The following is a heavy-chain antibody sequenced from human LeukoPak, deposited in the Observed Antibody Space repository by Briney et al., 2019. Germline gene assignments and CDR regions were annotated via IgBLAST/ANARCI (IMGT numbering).Heavy chain of an antibody. D-gene: IGHD6-19*01. Sequence: ASVKVSCKASGYTFTGYYMHCVRQAPGQGLEWMGWINPNSGGTNYAQKFQGRVTMTRDPSIGTAYMELSRLRSDDTAVYYCARVGQWLVPRTYFDYWGQGTLVTVSS. CDR1: GYTFTGYY. CDR3: ARVGQWLVPRTYFDY. J-gene: IGHJ4*02. CDR2: INPNSGGT. V-gene: IGHV1-2*02.